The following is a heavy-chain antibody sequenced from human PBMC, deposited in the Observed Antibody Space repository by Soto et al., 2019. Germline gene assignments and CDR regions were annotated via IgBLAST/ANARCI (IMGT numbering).Heavy chain of an antibody. CDR2: IYHSGST. CDR3: ARFGGGMDV. Sequence: QVQLQESGPGLVKPSGTLSLTCVVSGGSISGINWWYWVRQPPGKGLEWIGEIYHSGSTHYNPSLKSLVTISVDKSKTQSSLKLSSVTAAVTAVYYCARFGGGMDVRGQGTKVSVSS. V-gene: IGHV4-4*02. CDR1: GGSISGINW. D-gene: IGHD3-10*01. J-gene: IGHJ6*02.